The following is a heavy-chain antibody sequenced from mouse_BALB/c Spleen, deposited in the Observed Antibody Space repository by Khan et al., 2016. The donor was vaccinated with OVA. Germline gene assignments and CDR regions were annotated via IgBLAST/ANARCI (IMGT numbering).Heavy chain of an antibody. V-gene: IGHV3-6*02. D-gene: IGHD1-1*01. CDR1: GYSITSGYY. CDR2: ISYDGSN. J-gene: IGHJ2*01. CDR3: ARDYYGNGYSDY. Sequence: EVQLQESGPGLVKPSQSLSLTCSVTGYSITSGYYWNWIRQFPGNKLEWMGYISYDGSNNYNPSLKNRISITRDTSKNQFFLKLNSVTTEDTTTYYCARDYYGNGYSDYWGQGTTLTVSS.